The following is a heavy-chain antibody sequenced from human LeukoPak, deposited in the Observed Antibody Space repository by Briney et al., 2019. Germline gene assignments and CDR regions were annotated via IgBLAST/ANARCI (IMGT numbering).Heavy chain of an antibody. CDR1: GGSFSGYY. V-gene: IGHV4-34*01. J-gene: IGHJ4*02. CDR2: INHSGST. CDR3: ARRVGYNFRIGY. Sequence: SETLSLTCAVYGGSFSGYYWSWIRQPPGKGLEWIGEINHSGSTNYNPSLKSRVTISVDTSKNQFSLKLSSVTAADTAVYYCARRVGYNFRIGYWGQGTLVTVSS. D-gene: IGHD5-24*01.